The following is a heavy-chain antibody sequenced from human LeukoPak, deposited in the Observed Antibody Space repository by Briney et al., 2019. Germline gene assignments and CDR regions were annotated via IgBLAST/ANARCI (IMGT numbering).Heavy chain of an antibody. D-gene: IGHD2-2*01. CDR1: GGSFSGYY. CDR2: INHSGST. CDR3: ARGGVPAGYFDY. J-gene: IGHJ4*02. Sequence: SETLSLTCAVYGGSFSGYYWSWIRQPPGKGLEWIGEINHSGSTNYNPSPKSRVTISVDTSKNQFSLKLSSVTVADTAVYYCARGGVPAGYFDYWGQGTLVTVSS. V-gene: IGHV4-34*01.